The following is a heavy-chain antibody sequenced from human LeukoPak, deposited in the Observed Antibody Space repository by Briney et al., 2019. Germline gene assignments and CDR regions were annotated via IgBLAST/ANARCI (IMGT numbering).Heavy chain of an antibody. CDR2: INGDGNST. V-gene: IGHV3-74*01. J-gene: IGHJ4*02. Sequence: GGSLRLSCAASGFTFSNHWMHWVRQAPGKGLVWVSRINGDGNSTTYADSVKGRITISRDNAKNTLYLQMNSLRVEDTAVYYCTSGRGPFDYWGQGTPVTVSS. CDR3: TSGRGPFDY. CDR1: GFTFSNHW. D-gene: IGHD3/OR15-3a*01.